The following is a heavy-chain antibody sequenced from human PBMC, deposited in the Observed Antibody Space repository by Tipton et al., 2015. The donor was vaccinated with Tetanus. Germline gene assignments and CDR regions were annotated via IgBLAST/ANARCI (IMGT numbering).Heavy chain of an antibody. V-gene: IGHV4-61*08. CDR3: ARERIEAFYYHGLDV. CDR2: VHYSGST. D-gene: IGHD2-21*01. CDR1: GGSISSGDYY. J-gene: IGHJ6*02. Sequence: TLSLTCIVSGGSISSGDYYWSWIRQPPGKGLEWIGYVHYSGSTNYSPSLRSRVTLSVDTSKNQFSLKLSSVTAADTAVYYCARERIEAFYYHGLDVWGPGTTVTVSS.